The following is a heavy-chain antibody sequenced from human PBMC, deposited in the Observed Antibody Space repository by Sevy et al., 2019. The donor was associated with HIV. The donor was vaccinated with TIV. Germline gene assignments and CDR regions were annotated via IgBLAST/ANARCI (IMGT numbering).Heavy chain of an antibody. CDR2: FDPEDDKT. V-gene: IGHV1-24*01. CDR3: ATTKDYYDNSGYPFDY. Sequence: ASVMVSCKVSGYTLTQLSMHWVRQAPGKGLEWMGTFDPEDDKTIYAQKFQGRVTMTEDKSTDTAYMELSSLRSEDTAMFYCATTKDYYDNSGYPFDYWGQGTLVTVSS. J-gene: IGHJ4*02. D-gene: IGHD3-22*01. CDR1: GYTLTQLS.